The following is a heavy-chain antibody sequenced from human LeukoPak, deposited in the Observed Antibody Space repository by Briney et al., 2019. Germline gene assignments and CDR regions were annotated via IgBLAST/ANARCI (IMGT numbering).Heavy chain of an antibody. CDR2: IYISGST. V-gene: IGHV4-4*07. CDR3: ARALNPLPGTYYFDY. Sequence: PSETLSLTCSVSGGSINSHFWTWIRQPAGKGLEWIGRIYISGSTDYGPSLKSRVTMSVDTSKNQFSLRLSSVTAADTAVYYCARALNPLPGTYYFDYWGQGTLVTVSS. D-gene: IGHD2-15*01. J-gene: IGHJ4*02. CDR1: GGSINSHF.